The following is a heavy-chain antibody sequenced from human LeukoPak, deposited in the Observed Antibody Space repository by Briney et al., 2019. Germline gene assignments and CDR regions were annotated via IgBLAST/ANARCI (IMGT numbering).Heavy chain of an antibody. J-gene: IGHJ4*01. Sequence: ASVKVSCKASGYTFTGYYMHWVRQAPGQGLEWMGRINPNSGGTDYAQNFQGRVTMTRDTSISTAYMELSRLRSDDTAVYYCAGCVYGLGSFNYWGQGTLVTDSS. V-gene: IGHV1-2*06. D-gene: IGHD3-10*01. CDR3: AGCVYGLGSFNY. CDR1: GYTFTGYY. CDR2: INPNSGGT.